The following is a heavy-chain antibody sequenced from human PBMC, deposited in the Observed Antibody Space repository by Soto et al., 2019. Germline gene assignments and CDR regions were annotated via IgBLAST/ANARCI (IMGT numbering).Heavy chain of an antibody. CDR1: GFTFSSYS. J-gene: IGHJ4*02. D-gene: IGHD3-9*01. CDR3: ARVFYYDILTGYYMGPYYCVY. Sequence: GGSLRLSCAASGFTFSSYSMNWVRQAPGKGLEWVSSISSSSSYIYYADSVKGRFTISRDNAKNSLCLQMNSLRAEDTDVYYCARVFYYDILTGYYMGPYYCVYWGQGTLGTV. V-gene: IGHV3-21*01. CDR2: ISSSSSYI.